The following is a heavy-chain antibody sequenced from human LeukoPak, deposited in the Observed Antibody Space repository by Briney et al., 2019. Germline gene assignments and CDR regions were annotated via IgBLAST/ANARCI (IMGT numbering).Heavy chain of an antibody. V-gene: IGHV3-74*03. D-gene: IGHD4-23*01. CDR2: IKSAGSSI. Sequence: GGSLRLSCAASGFTFRSYWMHWARQAPGKGLVWVSRIKSAGSSIMYADSVKGRFTISRDNAKNTLYLQMNSLRAEDTAVYYCARDLDYGGKSNFDYWGQGTLVTVSS. CDR3: ARDLDYGGKSNFDY. J-gene: IGHJ4*02. CDR1: GFTFRSYW.